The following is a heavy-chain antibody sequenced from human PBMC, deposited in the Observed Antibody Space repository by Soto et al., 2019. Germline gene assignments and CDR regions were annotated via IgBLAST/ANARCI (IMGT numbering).Heavy chain of an antibody. Sequence: GESLKISCKGSGYSFTSYWIGWVRQMPGKGLEWMGIIYPGDSDTRYSPSFQGQVTISADKSISTAYLQWSSLKASDTAMYYCAGRHVWFGESYAFDMWGQGTLVTVSS. CDR1: GYSFTSYW. D-gene: IGHD3-10*01. CDR2: IYPGDSDT. CDR3: AGRHVWFGESYAFDM. V-gene: IGHV5-51*01. J-gene: IGHJ3*02.